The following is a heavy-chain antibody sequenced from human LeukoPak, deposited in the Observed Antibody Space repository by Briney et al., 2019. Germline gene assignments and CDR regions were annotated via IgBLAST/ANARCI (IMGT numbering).Heavy chain of an antibody. V-gene: IGHV3-21*01. Sequence: GGSLRLSCAASGFTFSSYSMNWVRQAPGKGLEWVSSISSSSSYIYYADSVKGQFTISRDNAKNSLYLQMNSLRAEDTAVYYCARAYGSGSYSTDFDYWGQGTLVTVSS. D-gene: IGHD3-10*01. CDR1: GFTFSSYS. J-gene: IGHJ4*02. CDR3: ARAYGSGSYSTDFDY. CDR2: ISSSSSYI.